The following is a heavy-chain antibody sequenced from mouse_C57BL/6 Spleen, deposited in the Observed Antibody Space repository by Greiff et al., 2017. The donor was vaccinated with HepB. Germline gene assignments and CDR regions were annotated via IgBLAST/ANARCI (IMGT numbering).Heavy chain of an antibody. Sequence: QVQLQQPGAELVRPGSSVKLSCKASGYTFTSYWMDWVKQRPGQGLEWIGNIYPSDSETHYNQKFKDKATLTVDKASSTAYMQLSSLTSEDSAVYYCARSDRGEWFAYWGQGTLVTVSA. CDR2: IYPSDSET. CDR1: GYTFTSYW. J-gene: IGHJ3*01. CDR3: ARSDRGEWFAY. V-gene: IGHV1-61*01.